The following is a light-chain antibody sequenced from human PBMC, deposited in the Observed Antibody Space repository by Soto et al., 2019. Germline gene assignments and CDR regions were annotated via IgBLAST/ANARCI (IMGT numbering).Light chain of an antibody. V-gene: IGKV1-5*03. J-gene: IGKJ1*01. CDR3: QQYNSYSQT. Sequence: MSLSLATLSANVGERVTFPCRASQSISSWLAWYQQKPGQAPKLLIYRASSLDSGIPYRFSGSGSGTEFTLTISSLQPDDFAPYYCQQYNSYSQTFGQG. CDR1: QSISSW. CDR2: RAS.